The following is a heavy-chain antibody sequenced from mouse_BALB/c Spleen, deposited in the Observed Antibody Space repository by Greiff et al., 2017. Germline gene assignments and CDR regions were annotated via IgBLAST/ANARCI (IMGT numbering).Heavy chain of an antibody. CDR1: GFSLTSYG. Sequence: QVQLQQSGPGLVQPSQCLSISCTASGFSLTSYGVHWVRQSPGKGLEWLGVIWSGGSTAYNAAFIYRLSIITDNSKSQVFFKMNSLQANNTAIYYCARDRYDEGAWFAYWGQGTLVTVSA. D-gene: IGHD2-14*01. CDR2: IWSGGST. V-gene: IGHV2-2*02. CDR3: ARDRYDEGAWFAY. J-gene: IGHJ3*01.